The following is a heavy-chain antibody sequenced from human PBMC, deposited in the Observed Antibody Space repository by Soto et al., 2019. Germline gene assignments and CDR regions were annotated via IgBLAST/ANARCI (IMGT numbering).Heavy chain of an antibody. V-gene: IGHV4-59*01. CDR1: GGSISSYY. CDR2: IYYSGSP. CDR3: ASGRDDYNGWYFDL. J-gene: IGHJ2*01. Sequence: PSETLSLTCTVSGGSISSYYWSWIRQPPGKGLEWIGYIYYSGSPNYSPSLESRVTISEDTSKNQFSLKLSSVTAADTAIYYCASGRDDYNGWYFDLWGRGTLVTVSS. D-gene: IGHD4-4*01.